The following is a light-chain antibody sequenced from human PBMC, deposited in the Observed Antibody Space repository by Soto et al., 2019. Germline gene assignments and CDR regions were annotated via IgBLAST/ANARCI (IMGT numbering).Light chain of an antibody. Sequence: EVVMTQSPATPSVSVGERPTLTCRASQSVSSNLAWYQQKPGQAPRVLMYGTSTRATGIPARFSGSGSGTEFTLNISSLQSEDFAVYYCQEHNSWPLTFGGGTKVEIK. CDR1: QSVSSN. J-gene: IGKJ4*01. CDR2: GTS. CDR3: QEHNSWPLT. V-gene: IGKV3-15*01.